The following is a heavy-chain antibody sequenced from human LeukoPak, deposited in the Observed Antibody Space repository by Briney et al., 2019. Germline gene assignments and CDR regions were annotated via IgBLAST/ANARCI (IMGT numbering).Heavy chain of an antibody. D-gene: IGHD1-14*01. CDR3: ARDPDGYYFDY. Sequence: ASVKVSCKASGYTFTNHAISWVRHAPGQGLEWMGWISAYNGDTNYAQKLQGRVTMTTDTSTSTAFMELRSLRSDDTAVYYCARDPDGYYFDYWGQGTLVTVSS. J-gene: IGHJ4*02. CDR2: ISAYNGDT. V-gene: IGHV1-18*01. CDR1: GYTFTNHA.